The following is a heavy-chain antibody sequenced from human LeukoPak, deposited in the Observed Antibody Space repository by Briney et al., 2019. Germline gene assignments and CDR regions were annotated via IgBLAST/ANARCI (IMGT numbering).Heavy chain of an antibody. CDR3: AKACSLATPTPYYFDY. Sequence: GGSLRLSCAASGFTFSRYAMSWVRQAPGKGLEWVSTFSGSGDSTYYADSVKGRFTISRDNSKNTLYLQMNSLRAEDTAVYYCAKACSLATPTPYYFDYWGQGTLVTVSS. CDR1: GFTFSRYA. J-gene: IGHJ4*02. D-gene: IGHD5-12*01. V-gene: IGHV3-23*01. CDR2: FSGSGDST.